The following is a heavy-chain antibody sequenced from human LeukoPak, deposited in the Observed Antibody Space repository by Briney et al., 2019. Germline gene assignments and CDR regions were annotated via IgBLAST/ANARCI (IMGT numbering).Heavy chain of an antibody. D-gene: IGHD3-3*01. CDR3: ARSYYDFWSDPWGV. J-gene: IGHJ6*03. CDR2: IYYSGST. V-gene: IGHV4-59*01. Sequence: SETLSLTCTVSGGSISSYYWSWLRQPPGKGLEWIGYIYYSGSTNYNPSLKSRVTISVDTSKNQFSLKLSSVTAADTAVYYCARSYYDFWSDPWGVWGKGTTVTVSS. CDR1: GGSISSYY.